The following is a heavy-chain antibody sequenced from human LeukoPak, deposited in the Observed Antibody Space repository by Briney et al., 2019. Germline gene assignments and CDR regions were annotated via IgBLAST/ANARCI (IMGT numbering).Heavy chain of an antibody. CDR2: IWSDGSNK. J-gene: IGHJ4*02. D-gene: IGHD6-19*01. Sequence: GGSLRLSCAASGFSFDDYGMTWVRQAPGKGLEWVAVIWSDGSNKYYADSVKGRFTISRDNSKNTLYLQMNSLRAEDTAVYYCARYSSGFLDSWGQGTLVTVSS. CDR1: GFSFDDYG. CDR3: ARYSSGFLDS. V-gene: IGHV3-33*08.